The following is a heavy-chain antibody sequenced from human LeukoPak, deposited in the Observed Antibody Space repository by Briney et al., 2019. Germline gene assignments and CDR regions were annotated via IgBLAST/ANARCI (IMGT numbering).Heavy chain of an antibody. D-gene: IGHD3-22*01. J-gene: IGHJ4*02. CDR3: AKDQLTYYFDSSGYYPLAY. CDR2: ISGSGGST. Sequence: GGSLRLSCAASGFTFSNYAMNWVRQAPGKGLEWVSGISGSGGSTYYADSVKGRFTISRDNSKNTLYLQMNSLRAEDTAVYYCAKDQLTYYFDSSGYYPLAYWGQGTLVTVSS. CDR1: GFTFSNYA. V-gene: IGHV3-23*01.